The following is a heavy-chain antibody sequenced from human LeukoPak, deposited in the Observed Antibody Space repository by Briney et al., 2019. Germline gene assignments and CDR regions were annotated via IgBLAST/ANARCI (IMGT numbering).Heavy chain of an antibody. CDR1: GFTFSSYG. V-gene: IGHV3-30*03. Sequence: PGGSLRLSCAASGFTFSSYGMHWVRQAPGKGLEWVAVISYDGSNKYYADSVKGRFTISRDNSKNTLYLQMNSLRAEDTAVYYCARDGPWIQLWLPSRGYFDYWGQGTLVTVSS. D-gene: IGHD5-18*01. CDR3: ARDGPWIQLWLPSRGYFDY. CDR2: ISYDGSNK. J-gene: IGHJ4*02.